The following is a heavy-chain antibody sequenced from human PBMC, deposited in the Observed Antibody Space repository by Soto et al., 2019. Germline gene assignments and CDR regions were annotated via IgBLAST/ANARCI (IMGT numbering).Heavy chain of an antibody. CDR1: SDTFTSYY. V-gene: IGHV1-46*01. D-gene: IGHD6-25*01. J-gene: IGHJ6*02. CDR2: INPNGGST. Sequence: ASLQVSCKAPSDTFTSYYIHWVRQAPGHGLELMVIINPNGGSTRFAQTFQGRITMTTDTSTSTVYMELRSLRSEDTAVYYCASIIAAGVSWKRQLFSNYYYYGMDVWGQGTTV. CDR3: ASIIAAGVSWKRQLFSNYYYYGMDV.